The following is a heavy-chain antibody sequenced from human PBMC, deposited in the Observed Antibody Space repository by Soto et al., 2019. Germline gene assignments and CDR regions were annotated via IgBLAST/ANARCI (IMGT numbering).Heavy chain of an antibody. Sequence: PGGSLRLSCAASGFTLSNHAMTWVRQAPGKGLEWVSVISSSGASTYYADSVKGRFTLSRDNSKNTVYLQMGSLTAEDTAVYYCAKKQTFSSAPDYWGQGTLVTVSS. CDR1: GFTLSNHA. CDR3: AKKQTFSSAPDY. CDR2: ISSSGAST. J-gene: IGHJ4*02. V-gene: IGHV3-23*01.